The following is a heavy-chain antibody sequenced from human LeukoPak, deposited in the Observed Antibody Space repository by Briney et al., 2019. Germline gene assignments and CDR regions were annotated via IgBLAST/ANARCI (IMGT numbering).Heavy chain of an antibody. CDR3: ARRGGFTYGMDV. Sequence: GGSLRLSCAASGFTFSSYEMNWVRQAPGKGLEWVSYINSGGNIIYHADSVKGRFTIPRDNAKNSLYLQMNSLRAEDTAIYYCARRGGFTYGMDVWGKGTTVTVSS. CDR1: GFTFSSYE. CDR2: INSGGNII. J-gene: IGHJ6*04. V-gene: IGHV3-48*03. D-gene: IGHD2-15*01.